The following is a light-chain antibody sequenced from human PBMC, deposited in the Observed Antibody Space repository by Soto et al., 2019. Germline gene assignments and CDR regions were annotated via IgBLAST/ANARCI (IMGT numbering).Light chain of an antibody. V-gene: IGKV1-5*01. CDR2: DAS. J-gene: IGKJ4*01. CDR1: QTISIW. Sequence: DIQMTQSPSTLSASVGDRVTITCRARQTISIWLAWYQQKPGKAPKLLIYDASILESGVPSRFSGSGSGTEFTLTISSLQPDDFATYYCQQLRMYPSTFGGGTKVEIK. CDR3: QQLRMYPST.